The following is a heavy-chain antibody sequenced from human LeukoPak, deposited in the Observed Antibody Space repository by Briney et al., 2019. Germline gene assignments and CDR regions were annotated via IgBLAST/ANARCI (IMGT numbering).Heavy chain of an antibody. CDR1: GYTFTGYY. CDR3: LMEITFGGVIVN. Sequence: GGSVKVSCKASGYTFTGYYMHWVRQAPGQGLEWMGWINPNSGGTNYAQKFQGRVTMTRDTSISTAYMELSRLRSDDTAVYYCLMEITFGGVIVNWGQGTLVTVSS. V-gene: IGHV1-2*02. CDR2: INPNSGGT. J-gene: IGHJ4*02. D-gene: IGHD3-16*02.